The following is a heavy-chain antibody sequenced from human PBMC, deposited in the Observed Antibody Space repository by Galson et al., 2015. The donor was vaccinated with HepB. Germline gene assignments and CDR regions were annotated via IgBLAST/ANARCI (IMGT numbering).Heavy chain of an antibody. V-gene: IGHV4-59*08. J-gene: IGHJ6*02. CDR3: GRQTHHQNPMDV. CDR2: IYYSDTWTT. Sequence: ETLSLTCTVSGGSISDHYWSWIRQSPGKGLEWIGYIYYSDTWTTNYNPSLRSRVTISFDTSNDQVSLELSSVTAADTAMYYCGRQTHHQNPMDVWGQGTTVTVS. CDR1: GGSISDHY. D-gene: IGHD1-14*01.